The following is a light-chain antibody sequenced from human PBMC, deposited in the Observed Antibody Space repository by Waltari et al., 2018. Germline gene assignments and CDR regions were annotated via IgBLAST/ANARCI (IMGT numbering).Light chain of an antibody. CDR1: QRVSSSY. J-gene: IGKJ2*01. CDR3: QQHGTSPFT. Sequence: ELVLTQSPGTLSLSPGERATLSCRASQRVSSSYLAWYQQKPGQAPRLLIYGASSRATGIPDRISCSGSGTDVTLTLSSLEPEDVAVYYCQQHGTSPFTFGQGTKVEIK. CDR2: GAS. V-gene: IGKV3-20*01.